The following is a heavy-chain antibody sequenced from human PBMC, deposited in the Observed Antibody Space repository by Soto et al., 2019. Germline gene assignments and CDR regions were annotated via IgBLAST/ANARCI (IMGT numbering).Heavy chain of an antibody. Sequence: QVQLVQSGAAVKKPGSSVKVSCKASGGTFSSYAISWVRQAPGQGLEWMGGSIPIFGTANYAQKCQGRVTITADEATSTAYMELSSLRAEDTAVYYWARGGSGVYFDYWGQGTLVTVSS. CDR2: SIPIFGTA. J-gene: IGHJ4*02. CDR3: ARGGSGVYFDY. V-gene: IGHV1-69*01. CDR1: GGTFSSYA. D-gene: IGHD3-10*01.